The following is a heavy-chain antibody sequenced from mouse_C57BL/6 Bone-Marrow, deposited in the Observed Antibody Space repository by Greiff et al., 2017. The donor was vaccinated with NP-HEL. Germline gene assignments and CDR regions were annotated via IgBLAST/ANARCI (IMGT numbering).Heavy chain of an antibody. Sequence: EVKLVEPGGGLVQPGGSLKLSCAASGIDFSRYWMSWVRRAPGKGLEWIGEINPDSSTINYAPSLKDKFIISRDNAKNTLYLQMSKVKSEDTALYYCARRNYYGSSYWYFDVWGTGTTVTVSS. CDR3: ARRNYYGSSYWYFDV. CDR1: GIDFSRYW. D-gene: IGHD1-1*01. V-gene: IGHV4-1*01. CDR2: INPDSSTI. J-gene: IGHJ1*03.